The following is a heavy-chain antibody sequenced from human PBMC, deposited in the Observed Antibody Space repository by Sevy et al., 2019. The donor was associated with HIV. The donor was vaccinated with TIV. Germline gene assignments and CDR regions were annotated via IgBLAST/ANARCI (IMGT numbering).Heavy chain of an antibody. J-gene: IGHJ4*02. V-gene: IGHV1-2*02. D-gene: IGHD5-18*01. CDR1: GYTFTGQY. CDR3: ARDLRLRRYSYGSFDY. CDR2: INPNSGGT. Sequence: ASVMVSCKASGYTFTGQYIHWVRQAPGQGLEWMGWINPNSGGTNYRQDFQGRVTMTRDTSITTAYMELSGLKSDDTAIYYCARDLRLRRYSYGSFDYWGQGTLVTVSS.